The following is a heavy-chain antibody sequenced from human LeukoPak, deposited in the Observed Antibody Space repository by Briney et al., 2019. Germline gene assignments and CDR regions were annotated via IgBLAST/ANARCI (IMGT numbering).Heavy chain of an antibody. J-gene: IGHJ6*02. V-gene: IGHV4-30-2*05. Sequence: SETLSLTCAVSGGSLSSGDFPWSWIRQPPGKGLEWIGYLHYSGASYYNPSLKSRATISGDTSKNLFSLKLSSVAAADTAVYYCARDIMVRGVDGADVWGQGTTVTVSS. CDR3: ARDIMVRGVDGADV. CDR2: LHYSGAS. D-gene: IGHD3-10*01. CDR1: GGSLSSGDFP.